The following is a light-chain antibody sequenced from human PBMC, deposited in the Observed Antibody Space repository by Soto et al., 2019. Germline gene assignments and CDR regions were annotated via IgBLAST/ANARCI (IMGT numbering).Light chain of an antibody. CDR1: SSNIGAGYV. V-gene: IGLV1-40*01. Sequence: QSALTQPPSVSGAPGQRVTISCTGSSSNIGAGYVVHWYQQLPGTAPKLLIYGNSNRPSGVPDRFSGSKSGTSASLAITGLQAEDEADCYCQSYDSSLSGWVFGGGTKLTVL. J-gene: IGLJ3*02. CDR2: GNS. CDR3: QSYDSSLSGWV.